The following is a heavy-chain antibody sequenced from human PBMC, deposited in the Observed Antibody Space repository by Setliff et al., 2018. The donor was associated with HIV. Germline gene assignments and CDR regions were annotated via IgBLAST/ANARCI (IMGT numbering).Heavy chain of an antibody. J-gene: IGHJ5*02. CDR2: ISQSGST. V-gene: IGHV4-4*02. CDR3: ARGPARAVARPGWLDL. Sequence: PSETLSLTCAVSGGSVSSSNWWSWVRRPPGKGLGWIGEISQSGSTNYNPSLKSRVTISVDKSKNQFSLKLSSVTAADTAVYYCARGPARAVARPGWLDLWGQGTLVTVSS. CDR1: GGSVSSSNW. D-gene: IGHD6-19*01.